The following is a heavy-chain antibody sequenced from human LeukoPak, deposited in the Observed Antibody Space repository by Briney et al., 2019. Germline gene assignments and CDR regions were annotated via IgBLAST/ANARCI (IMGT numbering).Heavy chain of an antibody. CDR2: MYSGGAT. V-gene: IGHV3-53*01. CDR3: ARARGYALEY. Sequence: GGSLRLSCAASELLVKSNHMSWVRQAPGKGLEWVSIMYSGGATYYADAVKGRRTVSRDNSKNTLYLLMNSLRAEDTAVYHCARARGYALEYWGQGILVTVSS. J-gene: IGHJ4*02. CDR1: ELLVKSNH. D-gene: IGHD5-12*01.